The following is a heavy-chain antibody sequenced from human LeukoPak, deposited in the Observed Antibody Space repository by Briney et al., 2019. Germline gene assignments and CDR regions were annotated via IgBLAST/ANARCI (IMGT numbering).Heavy chain of an antibody. V-gene: IGHV1-69*01. J-gene: IGHJ4*02. Sequence: ASVKVSCKASGGGFTFTSHAISWVRQAPGQGLEWMGGLIPIYGSANYAQKFQGRVTITSDESTRTVYMELSSLRPEDSAVYYCARVPFRVVPAATALLGYFDYWGQGTLVTVSS. D-gene: IGHD2-2*01. CDR2: LIPIYGSA. CDR3: ARVPFRVVPAATALLGYFDY. CDR1: GGGFTFTSHA.